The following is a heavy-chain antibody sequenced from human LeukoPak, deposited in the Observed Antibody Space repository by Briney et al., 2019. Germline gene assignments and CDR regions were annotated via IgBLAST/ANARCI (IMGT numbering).Heavy chain of an antibody. CDR1: GGSISSYY. CDR2: IYSSGST. V-gene: IGHV4-4*07. D-gene: IGHD6-13*01. J-gene: IGHJ4*02. CDR3: ARGPRSSDWYSIDY. Sequence: NPSETLSLTCTVSGGSISSYYWSWIRQPAGKGVEWIGRIYSSGSTNYNPSLKSRVTVSVDTPKNQFSLKLSSVTAADTAVYYCARGPRSSDWYSIDYWGRGTLVTVSS.